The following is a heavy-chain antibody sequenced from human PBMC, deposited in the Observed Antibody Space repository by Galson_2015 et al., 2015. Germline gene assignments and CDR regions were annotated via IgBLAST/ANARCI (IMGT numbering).Heavy chain of an antibody. CDR3: ARGVGSGYKMYYFDY. D-gene: IGHD3-22*01. Sequence: SVKVSCKASGYTFTSYAMHWVRQAPGQRLEWMGWINAGNGNTKYSQKFQGRVTITRDTSASTAYMELSSLRSEDTAVYYCARGVGSGYKMYYFDYWGQGTLVTVSS. J-gene: IGHJ4*02. CDR2: INAGNGNT. CDR1: GYTFTSYA. V-gene: IGHV1-3*01.